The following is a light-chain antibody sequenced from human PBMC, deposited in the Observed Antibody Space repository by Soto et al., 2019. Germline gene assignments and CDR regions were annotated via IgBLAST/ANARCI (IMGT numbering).Light chain of an antibody. CDR3: CSYAGSNNLV. CDR1: SSDVGGYNY. J-gene: IGLJ2*01. CDR2: EGS. Sequence: QSALTQPPSASGSPGQSVTISCTGTSSDVGGYNYVSWYQQHPGKAPKLMIYEGSKRPSGVPNRFSGSKSGNTASLTVSGLQAEDEADYYCCSYAGSNNLVFGGGTKLTVL. V-gene: IGLV2-8*01.